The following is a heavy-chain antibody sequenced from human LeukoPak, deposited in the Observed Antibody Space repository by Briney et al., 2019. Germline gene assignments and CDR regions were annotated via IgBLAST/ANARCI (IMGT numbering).Heavy chain of an antibody. Sequence: GGSLRLSCAASGFTFSSYSMNWVRQAPGKGREWVSSISSSSSYTYYADSVKGRFTISRDNAKNSLYLQMNSLRAEDTAVYYCARAVATIRFLEWLLDAFDIWGQGTMVTVSS. CDR3: ARAVATIRFLEWLLDAFDI. D-gene: IGHD3-3*01. J-gene: IGHJ3*02. CDR2: ISSSSSYT. CDR1: GFTFSSYS. V-gene: IGHV3-21*01.